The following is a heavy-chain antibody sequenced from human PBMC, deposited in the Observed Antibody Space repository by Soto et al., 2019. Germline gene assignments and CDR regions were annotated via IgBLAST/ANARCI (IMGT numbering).Heavy chain of an antibody. CDR3: VRETQWLKLFDY. CDR2: ISTNSRST. J-gene: IGHJ4*02. V-gene: IGHV3-48*02. CDR1: GFIFSSYS. D-gene: IGHD6-19*01. Sequence: GGSLRLSSAASGFIFSSYSRNWVRQTPGKGLEWVSYISTNSRSTYYADSVQGRFTISRDNAKNSLYLQTNSLRDEDTAVYFCVRETQWLKLFDYSGQGTMVTVYS.